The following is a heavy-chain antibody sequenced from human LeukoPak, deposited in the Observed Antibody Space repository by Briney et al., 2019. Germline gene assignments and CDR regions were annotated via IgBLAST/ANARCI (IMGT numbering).Heavy chain of an antibody. CDR2: INPSGGNT. CDR3: ARGVSKLYSGSYY. V-gene: IGHV1-46*01. D-gene: IGHD1-26*01. Sequence: ASVKVSCKASGYTFTSYYMHWVRQAPGQGLEWMGIINPSGGNTGYAQKFQGRVTMTRNTSISTAYMELSSLRSEDTAVYYCARGVSKLYSGSYYWGQGTLVTVSS. J-gene: IGHJ4*02. CDR1: GYTFTSYY.